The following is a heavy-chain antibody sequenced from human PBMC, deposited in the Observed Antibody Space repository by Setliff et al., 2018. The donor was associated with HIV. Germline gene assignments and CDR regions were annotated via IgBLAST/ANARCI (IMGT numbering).Heavy chain of an antibody. CDR1: GYSFTTSG. J-gene: IGHJ1*01. V-gene: IGHV1-18*01. D-gene: IGHD3-22*01. CDR3: ATIRAYYYDSSGQEYFQH. CDR2: INIRSGNT. Sequence: ASVKVSCKASGYSFTTSGVSWVRQAPGQGLEWMGWINIRSGNTNYAQKFQGRATMTEDTSTDTAYMELSSLTSEDTAMYHCATIRAYYYDSSGQEYFQHWGHGSLVTVSS.